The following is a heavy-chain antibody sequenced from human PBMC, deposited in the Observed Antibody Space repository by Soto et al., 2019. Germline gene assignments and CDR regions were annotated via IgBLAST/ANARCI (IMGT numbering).Heavy chain of an antibody. J-gene: IGHJ6*03. Sequence: QLQLQESGPGLVKPSETLSLTCTVSGGSISSSSYYSGWIRQPPGKGLSGIWSIYYSGSTYYNPSLKTRVALSVDTSKDHISLSGISVTAADTTVYYCARQPPEGYWSGGSCPLYMDVWGKGTTVTVSS. V-gene: IGHV4-39*01. D-gene: IGHD2-15*01. CDR1: GGSISSSSYY. CDR2: IYYSGST. CDR3: ARQPPEGYWSGGSCPLYMDV.